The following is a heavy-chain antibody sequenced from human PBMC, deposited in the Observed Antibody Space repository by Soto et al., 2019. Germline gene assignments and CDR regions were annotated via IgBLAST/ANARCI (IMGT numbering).Heavy chain of an antibody. CDR1: GDSVSSNSAA. Sequence: SQTLSLTCAISGDSVSSNSAAWNWIRQSPSRGLEWLGRTYYRSKWYNDYAVSVKSRITINPDTSKNQFSLQLNSVTSVDMAVYYCARDLRHSSGYFDYWGQGTLVTVSA. J-gene: IGHJ4*02. V-gene: IGHV6-1*01. CDR3: ARDLRHSSGYFDY. CDR2: TYYRSKWYN. D-gene: IGHD6-19*01.